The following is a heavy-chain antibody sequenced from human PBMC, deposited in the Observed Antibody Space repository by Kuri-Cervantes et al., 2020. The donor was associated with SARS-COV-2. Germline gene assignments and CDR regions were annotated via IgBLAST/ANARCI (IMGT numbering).Heavy chain of an antibody. CDR2: INPNSGGT. Sequence: ASVKVSCXASGXTXXGYYMHWVRQAPGQGLEWMGWINPNSGGTNYAQKFQGWVTMTRDTSISTAYMELSRLRSDDTAVXXCARDLGPXGVEAASYSXXXYYGMDVWGQGTTVTVSS. CDR1: GXTXXGYY. V-gene: IGHV1-2*04. J-gene: IGHJ6*02. D-gene: IGHD6-13*01. CDR3: ARDLGPXGVEAASYSXXXYYGMDV.